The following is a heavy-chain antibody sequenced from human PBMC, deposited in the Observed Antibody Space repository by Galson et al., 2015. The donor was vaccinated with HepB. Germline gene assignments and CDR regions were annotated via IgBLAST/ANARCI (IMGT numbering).Heavy chain of an antibody. D-gene: IGHD2-2*01. CDR2: INTNTGNP. V-gene: IGHV7-4-1*02. CDR1: GYTFTSYA. J-gene: IGHJ6*03. Sequence: SVKVSCKASGYTFTSYAMNWVRQAPGQGLEWMGWINTNTGNPTYAQGFTGRFVFSLDTSVSTAYLQISSLKAEDTAVYYCARGPGYCSSTSCYGGYYYYYMDVWGKGTTVTVSS. CDR3: ARGPGYCSSTSCYGGYYYYYMDV.